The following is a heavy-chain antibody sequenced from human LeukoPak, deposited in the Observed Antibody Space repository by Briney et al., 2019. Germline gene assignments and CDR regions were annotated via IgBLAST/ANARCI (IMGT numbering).Heavy chain of an antibody. CDR1: GYTFTSYY. J-gene: IGHJ4*02. CDR2: IIPIFGTA. V-gene: IGHV1-69*13. Sequence: GASVKVSCKASGYTFTSYYMHWVRQAPGQGLEWMGGIIPIFGTANYAQKFRGSVSITADESTRTAYMELYSLRSDDTAVYYCAKNTVTPSRTWYYFDSWGQGTLVTVSS. D-gene: IGHD4-11*01. CDR3: AKNTVTPSRTWYYFDS.